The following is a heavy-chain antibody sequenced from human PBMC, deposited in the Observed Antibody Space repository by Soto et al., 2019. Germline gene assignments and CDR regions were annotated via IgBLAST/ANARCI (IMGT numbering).Heavy chain of an antibody. V-gene: IGHV1-3*01. Sequence: ASVKVSCKASGYTFTSYAMHWVRQAPGQRLEWMGWINAGNGKTKYSQKIQGRVTITRDTSASTAYMELRSLRSDDTAVYYCARDGGYGDYDSFDYWGQGTLVTVSS. D-gene: IGHD4-17*01. CDR2: INAGNGKT. J-gene: IGHJ4*02. CDR1: GYTFTSYA. CDR3: ARDGGYGDYDSFDY.